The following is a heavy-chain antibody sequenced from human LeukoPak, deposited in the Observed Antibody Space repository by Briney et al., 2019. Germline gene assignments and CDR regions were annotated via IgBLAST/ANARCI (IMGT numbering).Heavy chain of an antibody. CDR1: GYTFTSYY. CDR2: INPSGGST. V-gene: IGHV1-46*01. J-gene: IGHJ6*02. Sequence: ASVKVSCKASGYTFTSYYMHWVRQAPGQGLEWMGIINPSGGSTSYAQKFQGRVTMTRDTSTSTAYMELSSLRSEDTAVYYCASKPVDTAMGYYYYGMDVWGQGTTVTVSS. CDR3: ASKPVDTAMGYYYYGMDV. D-gene: IGHD5-18*01.